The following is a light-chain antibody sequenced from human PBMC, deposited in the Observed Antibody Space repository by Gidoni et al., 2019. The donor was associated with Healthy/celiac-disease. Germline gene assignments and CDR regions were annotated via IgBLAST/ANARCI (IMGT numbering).Light chain of an antibody. J-gene: IGKJ2*01. Sequence: DIQMTQSPSSLSASVGDRVTITCRASQSIISDLNWYQQRPGKAPNLLIYAASGLQSGVPSRFSGSGSGTDFTLTISSLQPEDFATYYCQQSYSTPYTFXQXTKLEIK. CDR2: AAS. CDR1: QSIISD. V-gene: IGKV1-39*01. CDR3: QQSYSTPYT.